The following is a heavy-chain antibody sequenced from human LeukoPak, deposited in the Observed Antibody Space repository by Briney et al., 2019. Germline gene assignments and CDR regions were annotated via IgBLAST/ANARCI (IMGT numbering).Heavy chain of an antibody. D-gene: IGHD3-16*02. CDR3: ARDKRVWGSYRSPHFDY. CDR2: INTNTGKP. J-gene: IGHJ4*02. Sequence: SVKVSCKASGDSFTGYYMHWVRQAPGQGLEWMGWINTNTGKPTYAQGFTGRFVFSLDTSVSTAYLQISSLKAEDTAVYYCARDKRVWGSYRSPHFDYWGQGTLVTVSS. CDR1: GDSFTGYY. V-gene: IGHV7-4-1*02.